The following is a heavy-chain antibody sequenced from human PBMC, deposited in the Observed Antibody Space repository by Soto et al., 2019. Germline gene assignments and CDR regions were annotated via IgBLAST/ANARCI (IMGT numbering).Heavy chain of an antibody. D-gene: IGHD2-15*01. CDR3: ARDQESTRGVAFDI. V-gene: IGHV3-53*01. CDR2: IYTDLRT. J-gene: IGHJ3*02. Sequence: PGGSLRLSCAASGFTVSSSFMAWVRQAPGKGLEWVSVIYTDLRTYYADSVKGRFTISRDDSKNKVYLQMNSMRADDTALYYCARDQESTRGVAFDIWGQGTMVTVSS. CDR1: GFTVSSSF.